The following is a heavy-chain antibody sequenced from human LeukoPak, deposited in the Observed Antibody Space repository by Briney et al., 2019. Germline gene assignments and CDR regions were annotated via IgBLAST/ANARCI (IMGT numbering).Heavy chain of an antibody. CDR3: ARTSIPLVLPAAIFAFDI. D-gene: IGHD2-2*01. Sequence: SVKVSCKASGGTFSSYAISWVRQAPGQGLEWMGGIIPIFGTANYAQKFQGRVTITTDESTSTAYMELSSLRSEDTAVYYCARTSIPLVLPAAIFAFDIWGQGTMVTVSS. CDR2: IIPIFGTA. CDR1: GGTFSSYA. J-gene: IGHJ3*02. V-gene: IGHV1-69*05.